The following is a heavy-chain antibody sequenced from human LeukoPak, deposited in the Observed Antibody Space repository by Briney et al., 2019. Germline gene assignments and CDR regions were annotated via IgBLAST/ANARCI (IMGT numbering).Heavy chain of an antibody. CDR2: ISDDGSNT. CDR3: ATWSSGWQFDF. D-gene: IGHD6-19*01. CDR1: GFTLSSFG. V-gene: IGHV3-30*03. J-gene: IGHJ4*02. Sequence: GRSLRLSCTASGFTLSSFGMHWVRQAPGKGLEWVAVISDDGSNTYYADSVKGRFTISRDNDKTSVYLQMNSLRAEDTAVYYCATWSSGWQFDFWGQGTLVSVSS.